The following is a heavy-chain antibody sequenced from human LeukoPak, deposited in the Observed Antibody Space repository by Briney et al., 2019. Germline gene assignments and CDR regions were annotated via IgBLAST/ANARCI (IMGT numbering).Heavy chain of an antibody. CDR1: GFTFSSYA. V-gene: IGHV3-30-3*01. D-gene: IGHD3-10*01. CDR3: ASLLFGSFQH. J-gene: IGHJ1*01. CDR2: ISYDGSNK. Sequence: GGSLRLSCAASGFTFSSYAMHWVRQAPGKGLEWVAVISYDGSNKYYADSVKGRFTISRDNSKNTLYLQMNGLRAEDTAVYYCASLLFGSFQHWGQGTLVTVSS.